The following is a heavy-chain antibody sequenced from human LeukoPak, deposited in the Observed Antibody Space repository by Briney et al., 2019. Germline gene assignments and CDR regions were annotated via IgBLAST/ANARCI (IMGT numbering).Heavy chain of an antibody. D-gene: IGHD2-2*02. CDR3: ARVTVPGQLLYRWFDP. CDR1: GGSVSSSNW. V-gene: IGHV4-4*02. CDR2: IHHAGNT. J-gene: IGHJ5*02. Sequence: SETLSLTCAVSGGSVSSSNWWSWVRQPPGKGLEWIGEIHHAGNTNYNPSLKSRVTISVDKSKNHLFLNLISVTAADTAVYYCARVTVPGQLLYRWFDPWGQGTLVTVSS.